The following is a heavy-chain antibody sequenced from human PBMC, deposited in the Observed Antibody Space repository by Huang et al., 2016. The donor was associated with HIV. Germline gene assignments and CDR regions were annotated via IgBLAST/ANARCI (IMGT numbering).Heavy chain of an antibody. D-gene: IGHD3-10*01. CDR2: MNSDGRST. CDR3: TRVAAGDWYFDL. J-gene: IGHJ2*01. V-gene: IGHV3-74*03. Sequence: ELQLVESGGGFVQPGGSLRLPCAASGYTLRDHWMHWVRQAPGKGLVWVSSMNSDGRSTTYADSVKGRFTISRDNAKNTLYLRMKGLRVEDTAVYYCTRVAAGDWYFDLWGRGTLVTVSA. CDR1: GYTLRDHW.